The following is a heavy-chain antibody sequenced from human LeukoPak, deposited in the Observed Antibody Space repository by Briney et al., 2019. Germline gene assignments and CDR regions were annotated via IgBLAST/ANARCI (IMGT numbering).Heavy chain of an antibody. CDR3: ARQTTKGSDWLGIDY. J-gene: IGHJ4*02. D-gene: IGHD3-9*01. V-gene: IGHV4-31*03. CDR2: IYYSGST. CDR1: GDLISTGGHY. Sequence: SQTLSLTCIVSGDLISTGGHYWSWIRQHPGKGLEWSGYIYYSGSTYYNPSLQSRLTISVDTSKNQFSLELSSVTAADTAVYYCARQTTKGSDWLGIDYWGQGTLVTVSS.